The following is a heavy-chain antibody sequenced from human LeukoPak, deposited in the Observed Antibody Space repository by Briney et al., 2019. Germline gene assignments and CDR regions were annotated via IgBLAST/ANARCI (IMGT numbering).Heavy chain of an antibody. CDR2: ISSSGSTI. J-gene: IGHJ6*03. Sequence: GGSLRLSCAASGFTFSSYEMNWVRQAPGKGLEWVSYISSSGSTIYYADSVKGRFTISGDNAKNSLYLQMNSLRAEDTAVYYCARVKAYYYYMDVWGKGTTVTVSS. CDR3: ARVKAYYYYMDV. CDR1: GFTFSSYE. V-gene: IGHV3-48*03.